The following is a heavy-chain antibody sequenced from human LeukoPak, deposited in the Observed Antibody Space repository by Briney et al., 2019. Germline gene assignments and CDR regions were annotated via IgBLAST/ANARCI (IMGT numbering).Heavy chain of an antibody. CDR3: ARDANSIFTSLDY. Sequence: SETLSLTCTVSGGSISSGDYYWSWIRQPPGKGLEWIGYIYYSGSTYYNPSLKSRVTISVDTSKNQFSLKLSSVTAADTAVYYCARDANSIFTSLDYWGQGTLVTVSS. CDR1: GGSISSGDYY. J-gene: IGHJ4*02. V-gene: IGHV4-30-4*08. CDR2: IYYSGST.